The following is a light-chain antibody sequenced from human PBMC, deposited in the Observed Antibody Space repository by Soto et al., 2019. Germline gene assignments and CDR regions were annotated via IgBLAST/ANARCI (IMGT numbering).Light chain of an antibody. V-gene: IGKV3-20*01. J-gene: IGKJ4*01. CDR2: DAS. Sequence: EIVLKLSPDTLSLSPGQRATLSFRASQSVRSNYLAWYQQKPGQAPRFLIYDASSRATGIPDRFSGSGSGTDFNLTISRLEPEDFAVYYCQQYCSSPFTFRGGTKVDIK. CDR3: QQYCSSPFT. CDR1: QSVRSNY.